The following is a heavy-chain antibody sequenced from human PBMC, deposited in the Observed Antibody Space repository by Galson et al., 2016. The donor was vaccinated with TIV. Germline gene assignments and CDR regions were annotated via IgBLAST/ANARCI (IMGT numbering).Heavy chain of an antibody. Sequence: ETLSLTCTVSSASISSHSWSWIRQSAEKGLEWIGRIDVRGYNNYSPSLKSRVTVSQDTSKNQFFLHPNAVTAADTAVYYCAKEKVWGGRESGTEANPYSFFMDVWGKGTTVTISS. CDR3: AKEKVWGGRESGTEANPYSFFMDV. V-gene: IGHV4-4*07. CDR2: IDVRGYN. J-gene: IGHJ6*03. CDR1: SASISSHS. D-gene: IGHD2-21*01.